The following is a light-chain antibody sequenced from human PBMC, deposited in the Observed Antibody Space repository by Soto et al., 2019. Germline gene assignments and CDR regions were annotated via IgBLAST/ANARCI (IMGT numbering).Light chain of an antibody. CDR2: EVS. J-gene: IGLJ1*01. CDR3: SSYVGTNSYV. V-gene: IGLV2-8*01. CDR1: SSDVGGYDY. Sequence: QPVLTQPPSASGSPGQSVTISCTETSSDVGGYDYVSWYKQHPGKAPKLMIYEVSKRPSGVPDRFSGSKSGNTAALTVSGLQAEDEADYYCSSYVGTNSYVFGTGTKVTVL.